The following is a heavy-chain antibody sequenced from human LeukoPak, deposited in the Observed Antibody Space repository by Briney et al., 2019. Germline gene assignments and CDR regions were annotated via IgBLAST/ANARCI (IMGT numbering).Heavy chain of an antibody. CDR1: GYIFTTYS. Sequence: ASVKVSCRTSGYIFTTYSIHWVRQAPGQGLEWMGIINPKGDITTYAQRFQGRVSTASHSSTATVYMELSGLSSEDTAIYYCARKWSSRDWFGPWGQGTLLTVSS. CDR3: ARKWSSRDWFGP. D-gene: IGHD2-8*01. V-gene: IGHV1-46*01. CDR2: INPKGDIT. J-gene: IGHJ5*02.